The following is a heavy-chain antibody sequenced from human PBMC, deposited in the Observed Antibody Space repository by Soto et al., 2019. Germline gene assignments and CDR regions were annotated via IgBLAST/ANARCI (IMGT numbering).Heavy chain of an antibody. CDR1: GFTFSTYS. CDR2: ISGSGATT. Sequence: GGSLRLSCAASGFTFSTYSMTWVRQAPGKGLEWVSAISGSGATTYYAESVQGRFTISRDNSRNTLYLQVNSLRAEDTAVYYCAKQIGSGWSFVGMDVWGQGTTVTVSS. V-gene: IGHV3-23*01. D-gene: IGHD6-19*01. CDR3: AKQIGSGWSFVGMDV. J-gene: IGHJ6*02.